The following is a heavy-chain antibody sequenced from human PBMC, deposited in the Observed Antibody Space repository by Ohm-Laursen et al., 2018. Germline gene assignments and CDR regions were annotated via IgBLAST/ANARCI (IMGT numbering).Heavy chain of an antibody. Sequence: ASVKVSCKSSGYTFTSHYIHWVRQAPGQGLEWMGIINPDGVGSTTYAQKFQGRVTMTRDTSTSTVYMELSGLRSEDTAVYYCARDLLPFCSGGSCAFDPWGQGTLVTVSS. CDR3: ARDLLPFCSGGSCAFDP. V-gene: IGHV1-46*01. J-gene: IGHJ5*02. D-gene: IGHD2-15*01. CDR1: GYTFTSHY. CDR2: INPDGVGST.